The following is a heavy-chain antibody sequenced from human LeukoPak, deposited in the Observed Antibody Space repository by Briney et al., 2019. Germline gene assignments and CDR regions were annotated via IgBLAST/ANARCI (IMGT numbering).Heavy chain of an antibody. J-gene: IGHJ4*02. CDR1: GGSVSSVGYY. Sequence: ASETLSLTCTVSGGSVSSVGYYWSWIRQHPVKGLEWIGYIHHSGNTQYNPSLKSRVTISVDTSKNQFSLKLSSVTAADTAVYYCARDRGSGLRYFDYWGQGTLVTVSS. CDR3: ARDRGSGLRYFDY. V-gene: IGHV4-31*03. CDR2: IHHSGNT. D-gene: IGHD3-22*01.